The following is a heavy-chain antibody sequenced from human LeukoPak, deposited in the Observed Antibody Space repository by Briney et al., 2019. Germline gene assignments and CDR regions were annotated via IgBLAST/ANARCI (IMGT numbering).Heavy chain of an antibody. Sequence: GASLKISCKGSGYSFTSYWIGWVRQMPGKGLEWMGIIYPGDSDTRYSPSFQGQVTISADKSISTAYLQWSSLKASDTAMYYCARHIASSIAARDYYMDVWGKGTTVTVSS. J-gene: IGHJ6*03. CDR1: GYSFTSYW. V-gene: IGHV5-51*01. CDR2: IYPGDSDT. D-gene: IGHD6-6*01. CDR3: ARHIASSIAARDYYMDV.